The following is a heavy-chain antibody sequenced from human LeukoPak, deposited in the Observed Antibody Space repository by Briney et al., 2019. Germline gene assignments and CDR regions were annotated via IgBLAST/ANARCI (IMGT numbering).Heavy chain of an antibody. D-gene: IGHD3-22*01. CDR1: GFTFSDYY. V-gene: IGHV4-59*01. CDR3: ARGAPSDSSGYRDPSFDY. J-gene: IGHJ4*02. Sequence: KTGGSLRLSCAASGFTFSDYYWTWIRQPPGKGLEWIGYIYYSGSANYNPSLQSRVTISVDMSKNQFSLKLTSVTAADTAVYYCARGAPSDSSGYRDPSFDYWGQGTLVTVSS. CDR2: IYYSGSA.